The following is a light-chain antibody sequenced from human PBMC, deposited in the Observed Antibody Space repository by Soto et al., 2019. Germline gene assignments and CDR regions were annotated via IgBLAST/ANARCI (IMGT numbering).Light chain of an antibody. CDR3: QQYGSSPYMYT. Sequence: EIVLTQSPGTLSLSPGERATLSCRASQSVSSSYLAWYQQKPGQAPRLLIYGASSRATGIPDRFSGSGSGTVFALTISRLEPEDFAVYYCQQYGSSPYMYTFGQGTKLEIK. V-gene: IGKV3-20*01. CDR1: QSVSSSY. CDR2: GAS. J-gene: IGKJ2*01.